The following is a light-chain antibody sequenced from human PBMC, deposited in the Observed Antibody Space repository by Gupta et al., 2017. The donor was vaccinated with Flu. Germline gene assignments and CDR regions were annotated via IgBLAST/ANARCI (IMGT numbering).Light chain of an antibody. CDR2: GKT. CDR3: SSRDTSGNHPVV. Sequence: SSALTQDPAVSVALGQTVRITCPGDSLRSYYATWYQQKPGQAPVLVIYGKTNRPSGIPDRFSGSSSGNTASLTITGAQAEDEADYYCSSRDTSGNHPVVFGGGTKLTVL. CDR1: SLRSYY. V-gene: IGLV3-19*01. J-gene: IGLJ3*02.